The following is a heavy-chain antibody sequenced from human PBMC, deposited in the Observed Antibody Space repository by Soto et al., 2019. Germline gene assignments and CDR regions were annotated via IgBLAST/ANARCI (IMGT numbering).Heavy chain of an antibody. CDR3: TRDASRDSSARGWFDP. CDR2: ISSNSAYI. V-gene: IGHV3-21*01. Sequence: PGGSLRLSCAASGFTFRGFTINWVRKAPGKGLEWVSTISSNSAYIYYTDALRGRFTISRDNAKNSLHLQMNSLRAEDTAVYYCTRDASRDSSARGWFDPWGPGTLVTVSS. J-gene: IGHJ5*02. CDR1: GFTFRGFT. D-gene: IGHD6-13*01.